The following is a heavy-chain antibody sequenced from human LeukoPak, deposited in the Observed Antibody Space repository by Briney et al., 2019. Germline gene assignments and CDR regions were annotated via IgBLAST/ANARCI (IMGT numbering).Heavy chain of an antibody. Sequence: SETLSLTCAVYGGSFSGYYWSWIRQPPGKGLEWSGEINHSGSTNYNPSLKSRVTISVDTSKNQFSLKLSSVTAADTAVYYCARGPSMTTVTTRARYYYYMDVWGKGTTVTVSS. CDR3: ARGPSMTTVTTRARYYYYMDV. J-gene: IGHJ6*03. CDR1: GGSFSGYY. V-gene: IGHV4-34*01. CDR2: INHSGST. D-gene: IGHD4-17*01.